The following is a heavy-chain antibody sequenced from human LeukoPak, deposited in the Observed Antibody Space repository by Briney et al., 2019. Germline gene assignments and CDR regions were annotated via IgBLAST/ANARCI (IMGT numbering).Heavy chain of an antibody. J-gene: IGHJ6*03. CDR1: GGSFRGYY. CDR2: INQSGST. V-gene: IGHV4-34*01. D-gene: IGHD3-16*01. Sequence: PSETLSLTCGVYGGSFRGYYWTWIRQPPGKGLEWIGEINQSGSTNYNPSLKSRVTISVDPSKNQFSLRLSSVTAADTAVYYCAITSWGSFPRWSRRDYHYYMDVWGKGTTVTVSS. CDR3: AITSWGSFPRWSRRDYHYYMDV.